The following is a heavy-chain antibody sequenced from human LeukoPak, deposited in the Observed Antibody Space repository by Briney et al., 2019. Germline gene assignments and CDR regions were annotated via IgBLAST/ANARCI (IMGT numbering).Heavy chain of an antibody. Sequence: GKSLQISCQGSGSNFTNYWILWARPMRGKGLEWLGIIYPDESDSRYSPSFRGQVTMSADQSVTTAYLYWRSLKASDSAIYYCARQRTVIPAAPSDYWGQGTLVTVAS. J-gene: IGHJ4*02. CDR2: IYPDESDS. CDR1: GSNFTNYW. V-gene: IGHV5-51*01. CDR3: ARQRTVIPAAPSDY. D-gene: IGHD2-2*01.